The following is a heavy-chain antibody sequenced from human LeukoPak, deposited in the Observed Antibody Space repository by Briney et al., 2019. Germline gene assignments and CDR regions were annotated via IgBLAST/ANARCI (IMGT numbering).Heavy chain of an antibody. Sequence: SETLSLTCTVSGGSLSSYYWSWIRQPPGKGLEWIGYIYYSGSTNYNPSLKSRVTISVDTSKNQFSLKLSSVTAADTAVYYCARALDRTGRSDYWGQGTLVTVSS. V-gene: IGHV4-59*01. D-gene: IGHD3/OR15-3a*01. CDR2: IYYSGST. J-gene: IGHJ4*02. CDR3: ARALDRTGRSDY. CDR1: GGSLSSYY.